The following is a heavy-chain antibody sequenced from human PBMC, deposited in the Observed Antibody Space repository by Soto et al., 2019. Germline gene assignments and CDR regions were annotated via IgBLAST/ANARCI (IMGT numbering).Heavy chain of an antibody. D-gene: IGHD6-6*01. Sequence: SETLSLTCSVSGGSIGRNSYYWGWIRQPPGKGLEWIGSISYSGSTYYNPSLRSRVTVSVDTSTNQFSLSLSSVTAADTAVYYCARHDYTTSSPYFDYWGQGTLVTVSS. CDR2: ISYSGST. CDR3: ARHDYTTSSPYFDY. J-gene: IGHJ4*02. V-gene: IGHV4-39*01. CDR1: GGSIGRNSYY.